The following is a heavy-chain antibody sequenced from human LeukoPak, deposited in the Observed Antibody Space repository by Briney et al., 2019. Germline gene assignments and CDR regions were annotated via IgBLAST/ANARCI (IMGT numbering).Heavy chain of an antibody. D-gene: IGHD3-16*02. Sequence: SETLSLTCSVSGGSINSYYWSWIRQPPGKGLEWIGYIYYSGSIKYNPSLKSRVTMSVDTSKNQFSLKLSSVTAADTAVYYCARDYPGSLDYWGQGTLVTVSS. J-gene: IGHJ4*02. CDR3: ARDYPGSLDY. CDR2: IYYSGSI. V-gene: IGHV4-59*01. CDR1: GGSINSYY.